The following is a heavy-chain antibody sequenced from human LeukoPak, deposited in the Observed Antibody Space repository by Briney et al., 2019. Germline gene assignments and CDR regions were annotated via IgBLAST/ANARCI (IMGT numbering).Heavy chain of an antibody. D-gene: IGHD6-13*01. CDR1: GFTLSSYG. CDR2: IWYDGSNK. J-gene: IGHJ4*02. CDR3: ARDGPVIAAAGTPLDY. V-gene: IGHV3-33*01. Sequence: GGSLRLSCAASGFTLSSYGMHWVRQAPGKGLEWVAVIWYDGSNKYYADSVKGRFTISRDNSKNTLYLQMNSLRAEDTAVYYCARDGPVIAAAGTPLDYWGQGTLVTVSS.